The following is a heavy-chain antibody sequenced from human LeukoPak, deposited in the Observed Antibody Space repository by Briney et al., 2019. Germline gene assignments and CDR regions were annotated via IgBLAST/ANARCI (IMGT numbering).Heavy chain of an antibody. J-gene: IGHJ4*02. CDR2: ISYDGSNK. CDR1: GFTFSSYG. CDR3: AKTGGGRYYDILTGYSYFDY. V-gene: IGHV3-30*18. Sequence: PGGSLRLSCAASGFTFSSYGMHWVRQAPGKGLEWVAVISYDGSNKYYADSVKGRFTISRDNSKNTLYLQMNSLRAEDTAVYYCAKTGGGRYYDILTGYSYFDYWGQGTLVTVS. D-gene: IGHD3-9*01.